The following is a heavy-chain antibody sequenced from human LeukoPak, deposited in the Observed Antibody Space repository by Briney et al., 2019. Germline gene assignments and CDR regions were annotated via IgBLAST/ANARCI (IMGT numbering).Heavy chain of an antibody. J-gene: IGHJ6*02. CDR1: GFTFSSYG. V-gene: IGHV3-33*01. CDR2: ICNGRSNK. D-gene: IGHD2-15*01. Sequence: PGGSLRLSCAASGFTFSSYGMHWVRQAPGKGLEWVAVICNGRSNKYYADSVKGRFTISRDNSKNTLYLQMNSLRAEDTAVYYCAREGELGYCSGGSCYFHGMDVWGQGTTVTLSS. CDR3: AREGELGYCSGGSCYFHGMDV.